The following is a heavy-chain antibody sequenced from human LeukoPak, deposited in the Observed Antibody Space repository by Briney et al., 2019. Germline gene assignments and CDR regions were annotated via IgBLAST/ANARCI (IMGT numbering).Heavy chain of an antibody. CDR1: VRTFTIYA. Sequence: SVNVSSTASVRTFTIYAISWVRQAPGQGLEWMGGIIPIFGTANYAQKFQGRVTITADESTSTAYMELSSMRSEDTAVYYCARDRRNWNDLGAGDGMDVWGQGTTVTVSS. CDR2: IIPIFGTA. CDR3: ARDRRNWNDLGAGDGMDV. J-gene: IGHJ6*02. D-gene: IGHD1-1*01. V-gene: IGHV1-69*13.